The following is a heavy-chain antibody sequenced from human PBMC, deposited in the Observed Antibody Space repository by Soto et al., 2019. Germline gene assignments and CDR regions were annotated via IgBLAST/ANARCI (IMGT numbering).Heavy chain of an antibody. V-gene: IGHV4-31*03. CDR3: AREVVASTRYYFDY. CDR2: IYYSGST. D-gene: IGHD2-15*01. Sequence: QVQLQESGPGLVKPSQTLSLTCTVSGGSISSGGYYWSWIRQHPGKGLEWIGYIYYSGSTYYNPSLKSRVTISVDTSKNKFSLKLSSVTAADTAVYYCAREVVASTRYYFDYWGQGTLVTVSS. J-gene: IGHJ4*02. CDR1: GGSISSGGYY.